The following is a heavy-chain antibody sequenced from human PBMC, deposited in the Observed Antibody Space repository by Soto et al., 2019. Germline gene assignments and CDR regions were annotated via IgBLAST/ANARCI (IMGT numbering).Heavy chain of an antibody. Sequence: SETLSLTCTVSGGSISSNYWTWIRQPPGKGLEWIGYVYNSGSTNYNPSLKSRVTISEDTSKSQFSLKVNSMTAADTAVYYCARYRREAVAGYTLDNWGQGMLVTVSS. V-gene: IGHV4-59*01. J-gene: IGHJ4*02. CDR2: VYNSGST. D-gene: IGHD6-13*01. CDR3: ARYRREAVAGYTLDN. CDR1: GGSISSNY.